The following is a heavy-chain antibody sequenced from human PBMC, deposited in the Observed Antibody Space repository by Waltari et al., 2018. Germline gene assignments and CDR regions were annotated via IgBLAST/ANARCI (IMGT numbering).Heavy chain of an antibody. Sequence: QVQLQESGPGLVKPSETLSLTCTVSGGSISSYYWSWIRQPPGKGLEWIGYIYYSGSTNYNPSLKSRVTISVDTSKNQFSLKLSSVTAADTAVYYCARGVEDSSGYPLDYWGQGTLVTVSS. V-gene: IGHV4-59*01. J-gene: IGHJ4*02. CDR2: IYYSGST. CDR3: ARGVEDSSGYPLDY. CDR1: GGSISSYY. D-gene: IGHD3-22*01.